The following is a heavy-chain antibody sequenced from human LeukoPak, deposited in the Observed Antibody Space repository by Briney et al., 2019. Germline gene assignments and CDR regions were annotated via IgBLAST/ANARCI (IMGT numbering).Heavy chain of an antibody. CDR3: ARAGEVYNSGSDLEY. CDR1: GGSFSGYY. J-gene: IGHJ4*02. D-gene: IGHD6-19*01. CDR2: INHSGST. Sequence: SETLTLTCAVYGGSFSGYYWSWIRQPPGKGLEWVGEINHSGSTNYNPSLKSRVSISVDTSKNQFSLKLSSVTAADTAVYYCARAGEVYNSGSDLEYWGQGTLVTVSS. V-gene: IGHV4-34*01.